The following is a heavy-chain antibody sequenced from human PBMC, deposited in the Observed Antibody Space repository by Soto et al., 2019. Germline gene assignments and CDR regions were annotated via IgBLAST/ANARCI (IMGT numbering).Heavy chain of an antibody. Sequence: PSETLSLTCPVSGGSLSSGNYYWSWIRKPPGKGLEYIGYTYYTGSTNYNPSLKSRVTVAVDTSRNQFSLTGNSVTAADAAWYYCARDAFDWSAFDIWGQGTMVTVSS. CDR3: ARDAFDWSAFDI. J-gene: IGHJ3*02. CDR1: GGSLSSGNYY. D-gene: IGHD3-9*01. V-gene: IGHV4-61*01. CDR2: TYYTGST.